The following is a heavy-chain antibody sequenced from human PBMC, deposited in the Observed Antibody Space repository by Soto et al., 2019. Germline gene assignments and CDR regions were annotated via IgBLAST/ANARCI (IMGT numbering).Heavy chain of an antibody. Sequence: PGGSLRLSCYASGFIFTNFWMHWVRQVPGKGLVWVSRIDTSGSSTSYADSVKGRFTISRDNAKNTVSLQMNSLRAEDTGVYYCAKDSWYFDLWSQGSLVTVSS. J-gene: IGHJ4*02. CDR3: AKDSWYFDL. CDR1: GFIFTNFW. V-gene: IGHV3-74*01. D-gene: IGHD6-13*01. CDR2: IDTSGSST.